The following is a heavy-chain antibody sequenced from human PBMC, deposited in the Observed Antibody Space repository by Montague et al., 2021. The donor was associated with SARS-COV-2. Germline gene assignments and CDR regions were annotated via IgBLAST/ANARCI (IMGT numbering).Heavy chain of an antibody. CDR2: IYYTGNT. J-gene: IGHJ3*01. V-gene: IGHV4-39*02. Sequence: SETLSLTCTVPGGSITNNIDYWAWIRQPPGKGLEWIGSIYYTGNTYYNPSLKSRVTISVVTSKNHFTLKLSSVTAAETAVYYCARLKRYFDSSGSPSAFDFWGQGIKVTVSS. D-gene: IGHD3-22*01. CDR3: ARLKRYFDSSGSPSAFDF. CDR1: GGSITNNIDY.